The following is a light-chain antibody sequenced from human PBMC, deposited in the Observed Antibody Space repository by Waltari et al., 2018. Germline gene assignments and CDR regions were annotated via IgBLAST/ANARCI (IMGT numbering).Light chain of an antibody. CDR3: QQHNDWPPWT. CDR2: GAS. Sequence: EIIMTQSPATLSLSPGERATLSCRASQNVNSNLAWYQQKPGQAPRLLIYGASIRATGIPARVSGSGSGTQFTLTINSLQSEDSAVYFCQQHNDWPPWTFGQGTKVELK. J-gene: IGKJ1*01. V-gene: IGKV3-15*01. CDR1: QNVNSN.